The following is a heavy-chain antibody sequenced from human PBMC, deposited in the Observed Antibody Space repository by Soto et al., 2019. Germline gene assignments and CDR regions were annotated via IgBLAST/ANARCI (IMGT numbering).Heavy chain of an antibody. CDR2: ISGSGETT. Sequence: GGSLSLSCAASGFTFSSYAMSWVRPAPGKGLEWVSAISGSGETTDYADSVKGRFAISRDNSKNTLYLQMNSLRTEDTAVYYCAKDKETYYDIWSGYPDFWGQGTLVTVSS. CDR1: GFTFSSYA. CDR3: AKDKETYYDIWSGYPDF. J-gene: IGHJ4*02. V-gene: IGHV3-23*01. D-gene: IGHD3-3*01.